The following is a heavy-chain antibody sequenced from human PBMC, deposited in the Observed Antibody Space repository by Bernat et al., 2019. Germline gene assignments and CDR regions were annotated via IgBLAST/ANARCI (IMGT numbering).Heavy chain of an antibody. V-gene: IGHV3-23*01. J-gene: IGHJ4*02. CDR3: AKDFEYLFEVVIHPYFDY. D-gene: IGHD3-3*01. CDR2: ISGSGGST. Sequence: EVQLLESGGGLVQPGGSLRPSCAASGFTFSSYAMSWVRQAPGKGLEWVSAISGSGGSTYYADSVKGRFTISRDNSKNTLYLQMNSLRAEDTAVYYCAKDFEYLFEVVIHPYFDYWVQGTLVTVSS. CDR1: GFTFSSYA.